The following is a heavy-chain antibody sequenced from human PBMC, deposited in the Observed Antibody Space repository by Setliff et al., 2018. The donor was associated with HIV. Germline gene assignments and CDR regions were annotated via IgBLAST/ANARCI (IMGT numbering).Heavy chain of an antibody. D-gene: IGHD3-3*01. CDR3: ARPSFGIGGGANFDS. CDR2: AHYSGAI. CDR1: GGSSSTSDYY. J-gene: IGHJ4*02. V-gene: IGHV4-39*02. Sequence: SETLSLTCTVSGGSSSTSDYYWGWIRHSPGKGLEWIASAHYSGAIFYNPSLKSRVTMSVDTSGSRFSLKLTSVTAADTAVYYCARPSFGIGGGANFDSWGRGTLVTVSS.